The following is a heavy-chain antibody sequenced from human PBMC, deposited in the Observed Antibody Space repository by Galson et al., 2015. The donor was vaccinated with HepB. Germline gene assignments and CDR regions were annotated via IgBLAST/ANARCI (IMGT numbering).Heavy chain of an antibody. J-gene: IGHJ4*02. CDR2: IKQDGSEK. CDR1: GFTFSSYW. D-gene: IGHD3-10*01. CDR3: ARECIWFGEFETPYFDY. Sequence: SLRLSCAASGFTFSSYWMSWVRQAPGKGLEWVANIKQDGSEKYYVDSVKGRFTISRDNAKNSLYLQMNSLRAEDTAVYYCARECIWFGEFETPYFDYWGQGTLVTVSS. V-gene: IGHV3-7*03.